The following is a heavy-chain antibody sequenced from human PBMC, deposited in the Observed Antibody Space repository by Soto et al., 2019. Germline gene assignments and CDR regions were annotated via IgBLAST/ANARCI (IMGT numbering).Heavy chain of an antibody. CDR3: ATVQLGSGSYSSFGPMVYYYYGMAV. J-gene: IGHJ6*02. Sequence: ASVKVSCKASGYTFSNYAIHWVRQAPGQRLEWMGWISAVNGNTKYSERFQGRVTFTSDTSASTAYMELSSLRSEDTAVYYCATVQLGSGSYSSFGPMVYYYYGMAVWGQGTTVTVSS. V-gene: IGHV1-3*01. CDR1: GYTFSNYA. CDR2: ISAVNGNT. D-gene: IGHD3-10*01.